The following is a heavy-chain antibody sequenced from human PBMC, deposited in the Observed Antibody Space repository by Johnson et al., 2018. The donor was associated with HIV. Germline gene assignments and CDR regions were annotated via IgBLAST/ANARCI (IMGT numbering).Heavy chain of an antibody. CDR1: GFTFSDYG. D-gene: IGHD6-19*01. CDR2: ISYDGSNK. CDR3: AKGASEWRVRSPAFDI. J-gene: IGHJ3*02. Sequence: QVQLVESGGGVVQPGRSLRLSCAASGFTFSDYGMHWVRQAPGKGLEWVAVISYDGSNKYYADSVKGRFTISRDNSKNTLYLQMNSLRGEDTAVYYCAKGASEWRVRSPAFDIWGQGTMVTVSS. V-gene: IGHV3-30*18.